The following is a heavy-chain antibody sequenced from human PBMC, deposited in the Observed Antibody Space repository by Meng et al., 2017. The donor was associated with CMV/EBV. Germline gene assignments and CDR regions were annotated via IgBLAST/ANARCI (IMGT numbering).Heavy chain of an antibody. CDR3: AKDHSGSYYVRLTGGMDV. D-gene: IGHD1-26*01. J-gene: IGHJ6*02. CDR2: IRYDGSNK. Sequence: GGSLRLSCAASGFTFSSYGMHWVRQAPGKGLEWVAVIRYDGSNKYYAASVKGRFTISRDNSKNTLYLQMNSLRAEDTAVYYCAKDHSGSYYVRLTGGMDVWGQGTTVTVSS. CDR1: GFTFSSYG. V-gene: IGHV3-30*02.